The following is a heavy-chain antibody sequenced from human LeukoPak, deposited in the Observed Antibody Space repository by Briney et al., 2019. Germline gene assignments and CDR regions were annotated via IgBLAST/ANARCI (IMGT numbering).Heavy chain of an antibody. CDR1: GDSLVSYY. CDR2: IYVSGNT. D-gene: IGHD3-9*01. V-gene: IGHV4-4*07. Sequence: SETLSLTCTVSGDSLVSYYWNWIRQPAGEALEWIGRIYVSGNTYYNPSLKSRVAMSVDASKRQFSLNLTSVTAADTAVYYCAREGNYDILTGSSPGVFYYMDVWGKGTTVIVSS. CDR3: AREGNYDILTGSSPGVFYYMDV. J-gene: IGHJ6*03.